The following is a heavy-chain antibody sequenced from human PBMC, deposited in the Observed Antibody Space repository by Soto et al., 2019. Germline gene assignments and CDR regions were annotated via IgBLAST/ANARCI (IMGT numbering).Heavy chain of an antibody. CDR2: ISGSGGST. V-gene: IGHV3-23*01. Sequence: GGSLRLSCAASGFTFSSYAMSWVRQAPGKGLEWVSAISGSGGSTYYADSVKGRFTISRDNSKNTLYLQMNSLRAEDTAVYYCAKDSSRGLVPTPFDYWGQGTLVTVSS. CDR1: GFTFSSYA. D-gene: IGHD6-19*01. CDR3: AKDSSRGLVPTPFDY. J-gene: IGHJ4*02.